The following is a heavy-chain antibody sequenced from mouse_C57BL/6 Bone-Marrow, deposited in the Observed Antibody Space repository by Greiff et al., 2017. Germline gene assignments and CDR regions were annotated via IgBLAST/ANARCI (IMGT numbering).Heavy chain of an antibody. CDR3: TTDDYDEMAWFAY. CDR2: IDPENGDT. Sequence: EVQLQQSGAELVRPGASVKLSCTASGFNIKDDYMHWVKQRPEQGLEWIGWIDPENGDTEYASKFQGKATITADTSSNTAYLQLSSLTSEDTAVYYCTTDDYDEMAWFAYWGQGTLVTVSA. D-gene: IGHD2-4*01. CDR1: GFNIKDDY. J-gene: IGHJ3*01. V-gene: IGHV14-4*01.